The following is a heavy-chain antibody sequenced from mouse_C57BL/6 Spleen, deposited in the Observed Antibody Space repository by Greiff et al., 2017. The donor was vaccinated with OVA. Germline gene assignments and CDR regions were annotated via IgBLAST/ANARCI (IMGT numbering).Heavy chain of an antibody. D-gene: IGHD2-4*01. CDR3: ARDGGLRRDYAMDY. J-gene: IGHJ4*01. V-gene: IGHV2-2*01. Sequence: QVQLQQSGPGLVQPSQSLSITCTASGFSLTSYCVHWVRQSPGKGLEWLGVIWRGGSTAYYAPFISRLSISKDNSKSQIFFKMNSLQADDTAIDYCARDGGLRRDYAMDYWGQGTSVTVSS. CDR2: IWRGGST. CDR1: GFSLTSYC.